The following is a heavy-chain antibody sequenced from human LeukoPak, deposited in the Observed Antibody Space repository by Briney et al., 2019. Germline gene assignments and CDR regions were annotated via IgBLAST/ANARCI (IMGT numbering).Heavy chain of an antibody. D-gene: IGHD5-18*01. CDR3: ARGEFAWIQGSYGLNV. J-gene: IGHJ6*02. CDR2: IKQDGSDK. V-gene: IGHV3-7*01. Sequence: GSLRLSCAASGFTFSDHWMSWVRQAPGKGPEWVANIKQDGSDKYYVDSVKGRFTISRDNAKKALYLQMNSLRAEDTAVYYCARGEFAWIQGSYGLNVWGQGTTVTVSS. CDR1: GFTFSDHW.